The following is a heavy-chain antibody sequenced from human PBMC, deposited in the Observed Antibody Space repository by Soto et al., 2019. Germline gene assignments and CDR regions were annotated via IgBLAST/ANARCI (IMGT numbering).Heavy chain of an antibody. CDR3: ATGLRTGNYGMDD. Sequence: QEQLVQAGAEVKKPGSSVRISCRASGGTFSNDAVSWVRQAPGQGLQWMGGIIPIFGTTHYAQKFQGRVTITADESTATAYMELRSVTSDDTAVYYCATGLRTGNYGMDDWGQGTAVTVSS. J-gene: IGHJ6*02. CDR1: GGTFSNDA. CDR2: IIPIFGTT. D-gene: IGHD3-10*01. V-gene: IGHV1-69*01.